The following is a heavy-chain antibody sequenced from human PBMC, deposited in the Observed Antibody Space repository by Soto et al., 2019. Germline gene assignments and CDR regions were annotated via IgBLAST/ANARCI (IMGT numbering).Heavy chain of an antibody. D-gene: IGHD3-22*01. Sequence: QVQLVQSGAEVKKPGASVKVSCKASGYTFTSYGISWVRQAPGQGLEWMGWISAYNGNTNYAQKLQGRVTMTTDTSTRTAYMELRSLRSDDTAVYYCARDRYYDSSGYRGWFDPWGQGTLVTVSS. CDR2: ISAYNGNT. CDR3: ARDRYYDSSGYRGWFDP. J-gene: IGHJ5*02. V-gene: IGHV1-18*01. CDR1: GYTFTSYG.